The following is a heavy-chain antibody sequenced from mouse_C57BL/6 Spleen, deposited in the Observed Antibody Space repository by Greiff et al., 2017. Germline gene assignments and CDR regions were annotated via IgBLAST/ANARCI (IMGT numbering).Heavy chain of an antibody. CDR1: GYTFTSYW. D-gene: IGHD2-2*01. CDR2: INPSNGGT. CDR3: ARDEMVTARRFAY. V-gene: IGHV1-53*01. Sequence: QVQLQQPGTELVKPGASVKLSCKASGYTFTSYWMHWVKQRPGQGLEWIGNINPSNGGTNYNEKFKSKATLTVDKSSSTAYMQLSSLTSEDSAVXYCARDEMVTARRFAYWGQGTLVTVSA. J-gene: IGHJ3*01.